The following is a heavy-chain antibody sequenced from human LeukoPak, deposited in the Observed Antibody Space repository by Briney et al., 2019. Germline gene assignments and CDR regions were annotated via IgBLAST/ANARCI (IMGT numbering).Heavy chain of an antibody. J-gene: IGHJ3*02. CDR2: VNPNSGGT. V-gene: IGHV1-2*04. Sequence: ASVKVSCKASGYIFTDYYMHWVRQAPGQGLEWMGWVNPNSGGTNYAQKFQGWVTMTRDTSISTAYMELTRLRSDDAAVYYCARVRQSLGDAFDIWGQGTVVTVSS. D-gene: IGHD7-27*01. CDR1: GYIFTDYY. CDR3: ARVRQSLGDAFDI.